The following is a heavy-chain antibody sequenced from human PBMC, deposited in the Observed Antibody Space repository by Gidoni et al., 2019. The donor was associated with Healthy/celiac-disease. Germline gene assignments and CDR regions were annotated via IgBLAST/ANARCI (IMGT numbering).Heavy chain of an antibody. CDR3: ARGSSRKDIVVVVAETEFFWFDP. Sequence: QVQLQESGPGLVKPSQTLSLTCTVSGGSISRGGYYWSWIRQHPGKGLEWIGYIYYSGSTYYNPSLKSRVTISVDTSKNQFSLKLSSVTAADTAVYYCARGSSRKDIVVVVAETEFFWFDPWGQGTLVTVSS. D-gene: IGHD2-15*01. CDR2: IYYSGST. CDR1: GGSISRGGYY. V-gene: IGHV4-31*03. J-gene: IGHJ5*02.